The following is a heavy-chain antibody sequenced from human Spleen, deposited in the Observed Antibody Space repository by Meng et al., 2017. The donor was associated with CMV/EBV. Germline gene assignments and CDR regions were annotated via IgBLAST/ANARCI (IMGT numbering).Heavy chain of an antibody. CDR3: ARAGSRSHGMDV. Sequence: GGSLRLSCAASEFTVSNNYMNWVRQAPGKGLEWVSVFYSGGGTYDADSVKGRFTISRDNSKNTLFLQMNSLRAEDTAVYYCARAGSRSHGMDVLGQGTTVTVSS. CDR2: FYSGGGT. V-gene: IGHV3-53*01. J-gene: IGHJ6*02. CDR1: EFTVSNNY.